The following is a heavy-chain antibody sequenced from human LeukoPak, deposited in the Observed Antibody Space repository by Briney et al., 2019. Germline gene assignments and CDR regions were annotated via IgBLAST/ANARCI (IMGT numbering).Heavy chain of an antibody. Sequence: GGSLRLSCAASRFTFSSYAMSWVRQAPGKGLEWVSTISSSGGYTYYADSVKGRFTISRDNAKNSLYLQMNSLRAEDTAVYYCARDLHTYYDILTPPLHDAFDIWGQGTMVTVSS. CDR3: ARDLHTYYDILTPPLHDAFDI. CDR1: RFTFSSYA. D-gene: IGHD3-9*01. CDR2: ISSSGGYT. J-gene: IGHJ3*02. V-gene: IGHV3-21*01.